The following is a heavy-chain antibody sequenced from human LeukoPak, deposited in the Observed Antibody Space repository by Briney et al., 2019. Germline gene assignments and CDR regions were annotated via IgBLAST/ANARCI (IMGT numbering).Heavy chain of an antibody. CDR2: INPNSGGT. CDR1: EYTFTGYY. J-gene: IGHJ2*01. D-gene: IGHD3-10*02. CDR3: ARGPYVPFPNWYFDL. V-gene: IGHV1-2*02. Sequence: ASVKVSCTASEYTFTGYYLHWVTQAPGQGLEWMGWINPNSGGTHYAPKFQCRVTMTSDTSIRTAYMELSRLRSDDTAVYYCARGPYVPFPNWYFDLWGRGTLVTVSS.